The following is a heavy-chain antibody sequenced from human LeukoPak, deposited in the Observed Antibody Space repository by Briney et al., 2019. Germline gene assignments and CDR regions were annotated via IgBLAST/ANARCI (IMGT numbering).Heavy chain of an antibody. CDR1: GFTFSSYA. CDR3: ATNYYDSSGYYPDFDY. Sequence: PGGSLRLSCAASGFTFSSYAMNWVRQAPVKGLEWVSTISGSGRGTYYADSVKGRFTISRDNSNNTLYLQMNSLRAEDTAVYYCATNYYDSSGYYPDFDYWGQGVLVTVSS. V-gene: IGHV3-23*01. D-gene: IGHD3-22*01. CDR2: ISGSGRGT. J-gene: IGHJ4*02.